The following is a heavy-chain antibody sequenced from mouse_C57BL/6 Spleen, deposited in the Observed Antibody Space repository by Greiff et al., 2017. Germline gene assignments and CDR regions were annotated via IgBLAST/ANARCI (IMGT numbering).Heavy chain of an antibody. CDR1: GYAFSSYW. J-gene: IGHJ4*01. CDR2: IYPGDGDT. V-gene: IGHV1-80*01. D-gene: IGHD1-1*01. Sequence: VQLQQSGAELVKPGASVKISCKASGYAFSSYWMNWVKQRPGKGLEWIGQIYPGDGDTNYNGKFKGKATLTADKSSSTAYMQLSSLTSEDSAVYFGARSYYYGSSYDYAMDYWGQGTSVTVSS. CDR3: ARSYYYGSSYDYAMDY.